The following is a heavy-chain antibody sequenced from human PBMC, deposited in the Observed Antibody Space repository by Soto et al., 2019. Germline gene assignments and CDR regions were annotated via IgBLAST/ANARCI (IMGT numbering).Heavy chain of an antibody. CDR2: ISGSGGST. J-gene: IGHJ4*02. CDR3: AKDMEYYDSSGYADY. D-gene: IGHD3-22*01. CDR1: GFTFSSYA. V-gene: IGHV3-23*01. Sequence: PGGSLRLSCAASGFTFSSYAMSWVSQAPGKGLEWVSAISGSGGSTYYADSVKGRFTISRDNSKNTLYLQMNSLRAEDTAVYYCAKDMEYYDSSGYADYWGQGTLVTVSS.